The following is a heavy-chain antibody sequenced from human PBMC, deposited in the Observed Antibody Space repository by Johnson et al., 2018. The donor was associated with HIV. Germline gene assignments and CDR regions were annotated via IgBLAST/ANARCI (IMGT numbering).Heavy chain of an antibody. Sequence: VQLVESGGGLIQPGGSLRLSCAASGFTVSSNYMSWVRQAPGKGLVWVSRINSDGSSTSYADSVTGRFTISRDNAKNSLYLQMNSLRAEDTAVYYCAKDQHYYDSRNGGAFDIWGQGEMVTVSS. CDR3: AKDQHYYDSRNGGAFDI. V-gene: IGHV3-74*01. D-gene: IGHD3-22*01. CDR2: INSDGSST. J-gene: IGHJ3*02. CDR1: GFTVSSNY.